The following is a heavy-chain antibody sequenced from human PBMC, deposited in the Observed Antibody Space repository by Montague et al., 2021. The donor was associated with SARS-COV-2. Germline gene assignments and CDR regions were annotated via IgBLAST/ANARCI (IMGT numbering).Heavy chain of an antibody. CDR1: GGSFSNYY. J-gene: IGHJ6*02. D-gene: IGHD2-15*01. V-gene: IGHV4-34*01. CDR2: VNQSGTT. Sequence: SETLSLTCAISGGSFSNYYWSWIRQPPWQGLEWVGEVNQSGTTIYNPSLKSRVTISVDTSKNQFSLKLSSVTAADTAVYCCARGSGCSGGSCYSEWDPYYYYGMDVWGQGTTVTVSS. CDR3: ARGSGCSGGSCYSEWDPYYYYGMDV.